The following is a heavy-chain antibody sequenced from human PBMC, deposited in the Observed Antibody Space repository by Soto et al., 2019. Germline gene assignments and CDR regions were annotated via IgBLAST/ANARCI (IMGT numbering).Heavy chain of an antibody. V-gene: IGHV3-23*01. J-gene: IGHJ4*02. Sequence: EVQLLESGGGLVQPGGSLRLSCAASGFTFSTSAMSWVRQAPGKGLEWVSAISGSGGSTYYADSVKGRFTIYRDNSKNSLYVQMNSLRAEDTAVYSSAKQYGAYGVVDYLLQGPLVTVSS. CDR1: GFTFSTSA. CDR2: ISGSGGST. D-gene: IGHD4-17*01. CDR3: AKQYGAYGVVDY.